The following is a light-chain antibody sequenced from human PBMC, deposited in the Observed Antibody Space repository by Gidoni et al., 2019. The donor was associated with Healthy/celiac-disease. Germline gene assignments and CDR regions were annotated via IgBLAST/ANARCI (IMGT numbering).Light chain of an antibody. CDR1: QSISSY. Sequence: DIQMTQSPSYLSASVGDRVTLTCRASQSISSYLNWYQQKPGKAPKLLIYAASSLQSGVPSRFSGSGSGTDFTLTISSLQPEDFATYYCQQSYSTPAFXQXTKLEIK. CDR2: AAS. CDR3: QQSYSTPA. J-gene: IGKJ2*01. V-gene: IGKV1-39*01.